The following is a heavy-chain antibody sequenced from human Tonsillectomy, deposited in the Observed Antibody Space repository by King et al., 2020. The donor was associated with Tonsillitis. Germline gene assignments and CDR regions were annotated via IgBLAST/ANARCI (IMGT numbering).Heavy chain of an antibody. CDR1: RFTFSSYV. Sequence: VQLVQSGGGVVQPGRSLRLSCAASRFTFSSYVIHWVRQAPGKGLEWVAVMSYDGSNKYHADSVKGRFTISRDNSKNTVYLQMKSLRVEDTAVYYCARVGYSYGLYNWFDAWGQGTLVPVST. V-gene: IGHV3-30*04. CDR3: ARVGYSYGLYNWFDA. CDR2: MSYDGSNK. D-gene: IGHD5-18*01. J-gene: IGHJ5*02.